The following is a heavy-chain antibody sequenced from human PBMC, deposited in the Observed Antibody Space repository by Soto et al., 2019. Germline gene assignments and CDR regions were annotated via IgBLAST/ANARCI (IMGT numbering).Heavy chain of an antibody. CDR3: ARRGYCSTTACSTVDY. CDR1: GYSFTSYW. V-gene: IGHV5-51*01. D-gene: IGHD2-2*02. CDR2: IYPGDSHT. Sequence: PGESLKISCKGSGYSFTSYWIGWVRQMPGKGLEWLGIIYPGDSHTRYSPSFQGQVTISADKSISTAYLQWNSLKASDTAIYYCARRGYCSTTACSTVDYWGQGTLVTVSS. J-gene: IGHJ4*02.